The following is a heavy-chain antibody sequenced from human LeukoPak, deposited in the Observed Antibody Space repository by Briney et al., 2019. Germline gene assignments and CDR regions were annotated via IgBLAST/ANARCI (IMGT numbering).Heavy chain of an antibody. D-gene: IGHD3-10*01. CDR2: IRYDGSNK. CDR3: NPTMVRSFDY. J-gene: IGHJ4*02. Sequence: GGSLRLSCAASGFTFSSYGMHWVRQAPGKGLEWVAFIRYDGSNKYYADSVKGRFTISRDNSKNTLYLQMNSLRAEDTAVYYCNPTMVRSFDYWGQGTLVTVSS. V-gene: IGHV3-30*02. CDR1: GFTFSSYG.